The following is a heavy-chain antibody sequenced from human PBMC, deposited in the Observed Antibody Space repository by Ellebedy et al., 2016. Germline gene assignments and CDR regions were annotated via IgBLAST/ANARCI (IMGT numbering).Heavy chain of an antibody. V-gene: IGHV4-59*01. J-gene: IGHJ4*02. CDR3: ARDRAPQQWLGLDY. Sequence: GSLRLSCTVSGGSISNYYWSWLRQPPGRGLEWIGHIYSTGITNYNPSLKSRVTISLDTSKNQFSLTLNSVTAADTAVYYCARDRAPQQWLGLDYWGQGTLLTVSS. CDR2: IYSTGIT. D-gene: IGHD6-19*01. CDR1: GGSISNYY.